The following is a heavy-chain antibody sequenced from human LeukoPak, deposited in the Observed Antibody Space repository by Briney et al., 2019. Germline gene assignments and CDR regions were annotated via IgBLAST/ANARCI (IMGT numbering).Heavy chain of an antibody. CDR1: GGSISSSNW. Sequence: SETLSLTCAVSGGSISSSNWWSWVRQPPGKGLEWIGEIYHSGSTNYNPSLKSRVTISVDKSKNQFSLKLSSVTAADTAVYYCARAGIAVAGTLYRYYYYYMDVWGKGTTVTVSS. J-gene: IGHJ6*03. CDR2: IYHSGST. CDR3: ARAGIAVAGTLYRYYYYYMDV. V-gene: IGHV4-4*02. D-gene: IGHD6-19*01.